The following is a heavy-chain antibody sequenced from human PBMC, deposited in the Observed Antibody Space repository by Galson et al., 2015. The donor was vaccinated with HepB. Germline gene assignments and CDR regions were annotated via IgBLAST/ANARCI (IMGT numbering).Heavy chain of an antibody. CDR1: GYSFTSYY. Sequence: SVKVSCKASGYSFTSYYMHWVRQAPGQGLEWMGIISPTGGSTFYAQKFQGRVTMTRDTSTSTVYMELSSLRFEDTAVYYCYLYCGADCDPPGPIDYWGQGTLVTVSS. J-gene: IGHJ4*02. CDR3: YLYCGADCDPPGPIDY. CDR2: ISPTGGST. D-gene: IGHD2-21*02. V-gene: IGHV1-46*01.